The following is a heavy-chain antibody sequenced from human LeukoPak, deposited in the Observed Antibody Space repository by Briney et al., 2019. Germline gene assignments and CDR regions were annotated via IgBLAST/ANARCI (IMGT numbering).Heavy chain of an antibody. Sequence: SETLSLTCTVSGGSISSYYWSWIRQPPGKGLEWIGYIYYSGSTNYNPSLKSRVTMSVDTSKNQFSLKLSSVTAADTAVYYCARHLGTSVVIFDYWGQGTLVTVSS. V-gene: IGHV4-59*08. J-gene: IGHJ4*02. D-gene: IGHD2-21*01. CDR3: ARHLGTSVVIFDY. CDR2: IYYSGST. CDR1: GGSISSYY.